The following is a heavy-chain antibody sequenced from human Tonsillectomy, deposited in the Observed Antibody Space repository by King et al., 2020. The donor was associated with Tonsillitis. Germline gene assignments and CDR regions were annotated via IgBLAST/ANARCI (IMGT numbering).Heavy chain of an antibody. Sequence: VQLVESGAEVKKPGASVKVSCKASGYTFTNYYMHWVRQAPGQGLEWLGWIDPNSGGTNYAQRFQGRVTMTRDTSISTAYMELSRLISDDTAVYYCARMVRGLRIGSPFDYWGQGTLVTVSS. J-gene: IGHJ4*02. D-gene: IGHD3-10*01. V-gene: IGHV1-2*02. CDR2: IDPNSGGT. CDR1: GYTFTNYY. CDR3: ARMVRGLRIGSPFDY.